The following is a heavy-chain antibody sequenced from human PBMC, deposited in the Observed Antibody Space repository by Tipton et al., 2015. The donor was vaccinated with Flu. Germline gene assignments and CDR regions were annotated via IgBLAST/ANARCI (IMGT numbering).Heavy chain of an antibody. CDR2: VSPGDSHG. D-gene: IGHD1-26*01. J-gene: IGHJ4*02. CDR1: GYILSSDW. Sequence: QSGAEVTKPGKSLKISCKGSGYILSSDWIGWVRQMPGKGLEWMGAVSPGDSHGTNSPPFQGQVTISVDKSINTAYLPWNGLKASDTAMYYCVSPRRGGSYSNWDYWGQGTLVTVSS. V-gene: IGHV5-51*03. CDR3: VSPRRGGSYSNWDY.